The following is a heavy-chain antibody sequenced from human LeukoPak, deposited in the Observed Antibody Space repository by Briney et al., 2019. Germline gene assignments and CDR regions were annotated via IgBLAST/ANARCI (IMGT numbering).Heavy chain of an antibody. V-gene: IGHV1-69*02. Sequence: SVKVSCKASGGTFSSYTISWVRQAPGQGLEWMGRIIPILGIANYAQKFQGRVTITADKSTSTAYMELSSLRSEDTAVYYCASIAVAGKPLFGYWGQGALVTVFS. CDR2: IIPILGIA. CDR3: ASIAVAGKPLFGY. CDR1: GGTFSSYT. D-gene: IGHD6-19*01. J-gene: IGHJ4*02.